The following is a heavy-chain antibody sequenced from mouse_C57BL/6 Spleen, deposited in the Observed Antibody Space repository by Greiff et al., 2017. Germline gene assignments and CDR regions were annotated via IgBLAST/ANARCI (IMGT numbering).Heavy chain of an antibody. J-gene: IGHJ4*01. Sequence: EVQRVESGGGLVQPKGSLKLSCAASGFSFNTYAMNWVRQAPGKGLEWVARIRSKSNNYATYYADSGKDRFTISRDDSESMLYLQMNNLKAEDTAMYYCVRQTVFYYYAMDYWGQGTSVTVSS. V-gene: IGHV10-1*01. CDR2: IRSKSNNYAT. CDR1: GFSFNTYA. D-gene: IGHD4-1*01. CDR3: VRQTVFYYYAMDY.